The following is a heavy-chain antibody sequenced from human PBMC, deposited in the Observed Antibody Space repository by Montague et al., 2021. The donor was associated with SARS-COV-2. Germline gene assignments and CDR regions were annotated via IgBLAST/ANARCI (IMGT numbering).Heavy chain of an antibody. CDR3: ARGRGFDWLGLDAYYFDY. V-gene: IGHV4-59*01. Sequence: SETLSLTCTVSGASISSDYWTWIRQPPGKGLEWIGCTHYSGSTGYNPSLKSRVTISVDTSRTQFSLRLTSMSAADTAVYYCARGRGFDWLGLDAYYFDYWGQGALVAVSS. CDR1: GASISSDY. CDR2: THYSGST. D-gene: IGHD3-9*01. J-gene: IGHJ4*02.